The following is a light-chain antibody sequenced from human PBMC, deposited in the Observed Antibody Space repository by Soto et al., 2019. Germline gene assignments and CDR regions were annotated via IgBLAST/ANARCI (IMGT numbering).Light chain of an antibody. CDR3: CSYAGSNNV. J-gene: IGLJ1*01. CDR2: EVS. CDR1: SSDVGGYNF. Sequence: QSALTQPPSASGSPGQSVTISCTGTSSDVGGYNFVSWYQQHPGKAPKLMIYEVSRRPSGVPDRFSGSKSGHTASLSVSGLQAEDEADYYCCSYAGSNNVFGPGTKLTVL. V-gene: IGLV2-8*01.